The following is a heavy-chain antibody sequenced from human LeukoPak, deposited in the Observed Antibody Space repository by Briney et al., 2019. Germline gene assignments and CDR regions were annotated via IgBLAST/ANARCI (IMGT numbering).Heavy chain of an antibody. CDR3: AKGWVVRGKRSKEYFQH. J-gene: IGHJ1*01. D-gene: IGHD3-10*02. CDR2: INHSGST. Sequence: SETLSLTCAVYGGSFSGYYWSWIRQPPGKGLEWIGEINHSGSTNYNPSLKSRVTISVDTSKNQFSLKLSSVSAADTAVYYCAKGWVVRGKRSKEYFQHWGQGTLVTVSS. V-gene: IGHV4-34*01. CDR1: GGSFSGYY.